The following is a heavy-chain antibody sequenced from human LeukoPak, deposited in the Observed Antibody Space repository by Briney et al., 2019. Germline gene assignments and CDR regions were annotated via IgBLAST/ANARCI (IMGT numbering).Heavy chain of an antibody. J-gene: IGHJ4*02. CDR1: GYSISSGYY. CDR2: IYHSGRT. CDR3: ARQFEQWLVPGEFDY. D-gene: IGHD6-19*01. Sequence: SETLSLTCHVSGYSISSGYYWGWIRQPPGKGRECLGSIYHSGRTYYNPSLKSRVTISVDTSKNQFSLKLSSVTAADTAVYYRARQFEQWLVPGEFDYWGQRTLVTVSS. V-gene: IGHV4-38-2*01.